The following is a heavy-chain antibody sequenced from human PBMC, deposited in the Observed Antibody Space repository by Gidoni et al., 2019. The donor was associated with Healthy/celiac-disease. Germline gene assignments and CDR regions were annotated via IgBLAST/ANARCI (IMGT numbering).Heavy chain of an antibody. Sequence: EVQLVAYGGGLVQTGGSLRLSCAASGFTGSCNYMSWVRQAPGKGLGWVSVSYSGGSTYYAASVKGRFTISRHNSKNTLYLQMNSLRAEDTAVYYCERATYSSSWYFGMDVWVQGTTVTVSS. D-gene: IGHD6-13*01. V-gene: IGHV3-53*04. CDR1: GFTGSCNY. CDR3: ERATYSSSWYFGMDV. J-gene: IGHJ6*02. CDR2: SYSGGST.